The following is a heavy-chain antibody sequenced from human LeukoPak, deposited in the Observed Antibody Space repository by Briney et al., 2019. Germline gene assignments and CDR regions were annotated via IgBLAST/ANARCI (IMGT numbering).Heavy chain of an antibody. CDR1: GDSISSHY. Sequence: SETLSLTCSVSGDSISSHYWSWIRQPPGKRLEWIGHVFFTGSTTYNPTLEGRDTISMDTSGRQFSLDLTSVTAADTAVYYCARGEWELLGSQHWGQGTLVTVSS. CDR3: ARGEWELLGSQH. CDR2: VFFTGST. V-gene: IGHV4-59*11. J-gene: IGHJ1*01. D-gene: IGHD1-26*01.